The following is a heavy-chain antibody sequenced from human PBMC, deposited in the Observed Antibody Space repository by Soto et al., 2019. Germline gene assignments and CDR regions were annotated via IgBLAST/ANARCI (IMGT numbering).Heavy chain of an antibody. D-gene: IGHD5-18*01. Sequence: GGSLRLSCAASGFTFDEYTMHWVRQAPGKGLEWVSLISWDASSTYYADSMKGRFTISRDNSKNSLYLQMNSLRTEDTALYYCTKVGYKYGYGVIDSWGQGTLVTVSS. CDR3: TKVGYKYGYGVIDS. CDR1: GFTFDEYT. J-gene: IGHJ4*02. CDR2: ISWDASST. V-gene: IGHV3-43*01.